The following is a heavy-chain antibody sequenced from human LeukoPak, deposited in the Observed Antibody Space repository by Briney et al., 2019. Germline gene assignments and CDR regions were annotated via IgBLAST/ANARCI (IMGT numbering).Heavy chain of an antibody. V-gene: IGHV2-5*02. J-gene: IGHJ4*02. CDR2: IYWDEDT. Sequence: SGPTLSHASAALTLTFSFSGFSRSTRGRGGGWIRQPPGKALEWLALIYWDEDTRYSPSRKSRNNITQETYKNQGVDTRTKLDAVDTATYYCAHSSRFDYWGQGMVVPVSS. CDR1: GFSRSTRGRG. CDR3: AHSSRFDY. D-gene: IGHD6-13*01.